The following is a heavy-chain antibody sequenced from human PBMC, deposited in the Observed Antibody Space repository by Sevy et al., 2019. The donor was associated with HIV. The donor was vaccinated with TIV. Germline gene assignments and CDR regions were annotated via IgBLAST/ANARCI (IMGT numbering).Heavy chain of an antibody. D-gene: IGHD3-3*01. CDR1: GGSVYSSSYY. CDR2: IYFSGST. V-gene: IGHV4-39*01. CDR3: ARLHYDPPYYYGMDV. J-gene: IGHJ6*02. Sequence: SETLSLTCTVSGGSVYSSSYYWGWIRQPPGKGLEWIGNIYFSGSTYYNPSLQSRVTISVDTSKNQFSLELTSVTAADTVVYYCARLHYDPPYYYGMDVWGQGTTVTGSS.